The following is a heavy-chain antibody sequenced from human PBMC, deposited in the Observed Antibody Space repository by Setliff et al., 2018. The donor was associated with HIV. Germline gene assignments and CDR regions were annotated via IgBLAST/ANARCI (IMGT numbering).Heavy chain of an antibody. CDR2: FIPILDIT. J-gene: IGHJ4*02. V-gene: IGHV1-69*10. D-gene: IGHD6-19*01. CDR3: ARNGPHGSGWYNYFDF. Sequence: SVKVSCKASGDTSSTYAINWVRQAPGQGLEWMGQFIPILDITNYAQKFQDRVTITADELTNTAYMDVSSLRSEDTAVYYCARNGPHGSGWYNYFDFWGQGTLVTVSS. CDR1: GDTSSTYA.